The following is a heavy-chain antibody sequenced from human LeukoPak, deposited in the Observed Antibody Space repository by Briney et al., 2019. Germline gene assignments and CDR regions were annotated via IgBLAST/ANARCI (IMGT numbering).Heavy chain of an antibody. Sequence: GGSLRLSCAASGFTVSSSYMSWVRQAPGKGLEWVSIISSAGTTYYADSVKGRFTISRDNSKNTLYLQMNSLRAEDTAVYYCAREEYSGYDLGYWGQGTLVTVSS. D-gene: IGHD5-12*01. CDR1: GFTVSSSY. J-gene: IGHJ4*02. CDR3: AREEYSGYDLGY. CDR2: ISSAGTT. V-gene: IGHV3-66*01.